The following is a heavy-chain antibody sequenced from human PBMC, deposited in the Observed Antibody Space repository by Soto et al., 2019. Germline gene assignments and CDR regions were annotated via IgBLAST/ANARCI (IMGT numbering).Heavy chain of an antibody. Sequence: GGSLRLSCAASGFTFSSYSMNWVRQAPGKGLEWVSSINSSSSYIYYADSVKGRFTISRDNAKNSLYLQMNSLRAEDTAVYYCARDPGYRYGFDPGMDVWGQGTKVTVSS. D-gene: IGHD5-18*01. CDR3: ARDPGYRYGFDPGMDV. CDR2: INSSSSYI. CDR1: GFTFSSYS. J-gene: IGHJ6*02. V-gene: IGHV3-21*01.